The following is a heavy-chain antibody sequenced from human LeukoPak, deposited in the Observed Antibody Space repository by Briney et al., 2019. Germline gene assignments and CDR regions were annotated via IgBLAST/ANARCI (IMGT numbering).Heavy chain of an antibody. CDR3: AXXPXXXXXXSGYYDAFXX. D-gene: IGHD3-22*01. CDR1: GYTFTGYY. Sequence: ASVKVSCKASGYTFTGYYMHWVRQAPGQXLEWMGRXNPNSGGTNYAQKFQGRVTMTRDTSISTAYMELSRLRSDDTAVNYCAXXPXXXXXXSGYYDAFXXXGQXTXVT. V-gene: IGHV1-2*06. J-gene: IGHJ3*01. CDR2: XNPNSGGT.